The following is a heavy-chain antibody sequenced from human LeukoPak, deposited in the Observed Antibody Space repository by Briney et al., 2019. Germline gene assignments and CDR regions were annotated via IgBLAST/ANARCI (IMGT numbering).Heavy chain of an antibody. V-gene: IGHV3-33*01. J-gene: IGHJ4*02. D-gene: IGHD3-9*01. CDR1: GFTFSNYG. Sequence: PGRSLRLSCAASGFTFSNYGMHWVRQAPGKGLEWVAVIWSDGSKRYYADSVKGRFTISRDSSKNTLYLQMSSLRAEDTAVYYCARSFDILTGYLDYWGQGTLVTVSS. CDR2: IWSDGSKR. CDR3: ARSFDILTGYLDY.